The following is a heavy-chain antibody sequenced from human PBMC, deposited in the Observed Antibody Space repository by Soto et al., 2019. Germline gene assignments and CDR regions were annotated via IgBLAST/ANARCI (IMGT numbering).Heavy chain of an antibody. D-gene: IGHD3-16*02. CDR3: ASYLITFGGVIATDY. CDR2: IYYSGST. V-gene: IGHV4-59*12. CDR1: GGSISSYY. Sequence: PSETLSLTCTVSGGSISSYYWSWIRQPPGKGLEWIGYIYYSGSTNYSPSFQGHVTISADKSISTAYLQWSSLKASDTALYYCASYLITFGGVIATDYWAQGTLVPVSP. J-gene: IGHJ4*02.